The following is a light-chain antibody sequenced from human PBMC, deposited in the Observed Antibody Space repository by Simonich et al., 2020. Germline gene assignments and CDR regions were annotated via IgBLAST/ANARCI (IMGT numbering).Light chain of an antibody. CDR1: SSDVGGYNY. CDR2: DVS. CDR3: SSYTSSSTWV. Sequence: QSALTQPASVSGSPGQSITISCTGTSSDVGGYNYVSWYQQHPGKAPKLMLYDVSKRPSGVSKRCSGSKSGNTASLTISGLQAEDEADYYCSSYTSSSTWVFGGGTKLTVL. J-gene: IGLJ3*02. V-gene: IGLV2-14*01.